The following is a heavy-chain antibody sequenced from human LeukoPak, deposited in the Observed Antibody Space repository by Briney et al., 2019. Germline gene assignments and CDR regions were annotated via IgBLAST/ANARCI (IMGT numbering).Heavy chain of an antibody. CDR2: IYHSGST. CDR3: AREVAAAATFSYYMDV. CDR1: GGSISSSNW. J-gene: IGHJ6*03. Sequence: PSGTLSLTCAVSGGSISSSNWWSWVRQPPGKGLEWIGEIYHSGSTNYNPSLKSRVTISGDKSKNQFSLKLSSVTAADTAVYYCAREVAAAATFSYYMDVWGKGTTVTVSS. D-gene: IGHD6-13*01. V-gene: IGHV4-4*02.